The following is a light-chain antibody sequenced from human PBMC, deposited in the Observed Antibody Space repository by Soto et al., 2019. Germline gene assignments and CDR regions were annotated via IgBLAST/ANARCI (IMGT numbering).Light chain of an antibody. CDR2: GAS. CDR3: QQYDTTPWT. CDR1: QSLSSTS. Sequence: EIVLTQSPGTLSLSPGERAVLSCTASQSLSSTSLAWYQQKPGHGPRLLIYGASSRATGIPDRFSAIESGTELTVTISPLEHEDFAVYFCQQYDTTPWTFGKGNRVE. V-gene: IGKV3-20*01. J-gene: IGKJ1*01.